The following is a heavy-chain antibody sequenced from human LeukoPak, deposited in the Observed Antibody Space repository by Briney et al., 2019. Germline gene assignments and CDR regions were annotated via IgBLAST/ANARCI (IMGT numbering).Heavy chain of an antibody. CDR1: GFTFSSYA. V-gene: IGHV3-30-3*01. Sequence: LPGGSLRLSCAASGFTFSSYAMHWVRQAPGKGLEWVAVISYDGSNKYYADSMKGQFTISRDNSKNTLYLQMNSLRAEDTAVYYCARGGYYDFWSGYFGDADYWGQGTLVTVSS. CDR3: ARGGYYDFWSGYFGDADY. J-gene: IGHJ4*02. CDR2: ISYDGSNK. D-gene: IGHD3-3*01.